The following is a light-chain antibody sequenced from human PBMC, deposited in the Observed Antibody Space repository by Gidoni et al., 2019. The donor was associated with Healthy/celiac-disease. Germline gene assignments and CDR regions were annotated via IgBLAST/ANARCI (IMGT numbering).Light chain of an antibody. J-gene: IGLJ2*01. CDR2: GNS. CDR1: SSNIWAGYD. V-gene: IGLV1-40*01. CDR3: QSYDSSLSGSV. Sequence: QSVLTQPPSVSGAPGQRVTISCTGSSSNIWAGYDVPWYQQLPGTAPKLLIYGNSTRPSGVPDRFSGSKSGTSASLAITGLQAEDEADYYCQSYDSSLSGSVFGGGTKLTVL.